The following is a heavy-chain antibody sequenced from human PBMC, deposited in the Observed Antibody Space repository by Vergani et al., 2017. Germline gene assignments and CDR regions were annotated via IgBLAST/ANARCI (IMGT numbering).Heavy chain of an antibody. CDR3: ARIPLLSSGWYKFYYYGMDV. CDR2: IFSNDEK. V-gene: IGHV2-26*01. D-gene: IGHD6-19*01. CDR1: GGSFSGYYW. Sequence: QWGAGLLKPSETLSLTCAVYGGSFSGYYWSWIRQPPGKALEWLAHIFSNDEKSYSTSLKSRLTISKDTSKSQVVLTMTNMDPVDTATYYCARIPLLSSGWYKFYYYGMDVWGQGTTVTVSS. J-gene: IGHJ6*02.